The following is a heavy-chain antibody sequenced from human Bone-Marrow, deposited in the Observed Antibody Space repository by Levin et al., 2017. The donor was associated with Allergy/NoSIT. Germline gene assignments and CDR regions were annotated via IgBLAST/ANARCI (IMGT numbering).Heavy chain of an antibody. CDR2: INSDGIST. V-gene: IGHV3-74*01. CDR1: GFTFSSYW. J-gene: IGHJ4*02. CDR3: ATERAGERYFDY. Sequence: LSLTCAASGFTFSSYWMHWVRQAPGKGLVWVSRINSDGISTTYADSVKGRFTISSDNAKNTLYLQMSSLRAEDTAVYYCATERAGERYFDYWGQGTLVTVSS. D-gene: IGHD3-10*01.